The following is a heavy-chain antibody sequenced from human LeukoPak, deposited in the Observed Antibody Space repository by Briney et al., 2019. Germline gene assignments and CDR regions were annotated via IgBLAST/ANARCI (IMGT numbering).Heavy chain of an antibody. D-gene: IGHD5-12*01. CDR2: IYTSGST. CDR1: GGSISSGSYY. Sequence: PSQTPSLTCTVSGGSISSGSYYWSWIRQPAGKGLEWIGRIYTSGSTNYNPSLKSRVTMSVDTSKNQFSLKLSSVTAADTAVYYCARHLRGAHHDYWGQGSLVTVSS. CDR3: ARHLRGAHHDY. J-gene: IGHJ4*02. V-gene: IGHV4-61*02.